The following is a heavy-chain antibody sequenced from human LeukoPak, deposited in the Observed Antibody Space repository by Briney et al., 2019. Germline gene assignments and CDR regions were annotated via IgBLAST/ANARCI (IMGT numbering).Heavy chain of an antibody. CDR2: IYYSGSS. D-gene: IGHD4-23*01. J-gene: IGHJ2*01. V-gene: IGHV4-59*01. CDR3: ARGGTTTVVTMEYWYFAL. Sequence: KASETLSLTCTVSGGSISSYYWSWIRQPPGKGLEWIGYIYYSGSSNYNPSLKSRVTISVDTSKNQFSLKLSSVTAADTAVYYCARGGTTTVVTMEYWYFALWGRCTLVTASS. CDR1: GGSISSYY.